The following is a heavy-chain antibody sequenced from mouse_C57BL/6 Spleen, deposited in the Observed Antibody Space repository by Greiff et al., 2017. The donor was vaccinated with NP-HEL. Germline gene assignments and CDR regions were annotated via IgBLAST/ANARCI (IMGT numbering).Heavy chain of an antibody. CDR2: IYPGSGST. CDR3: ANHYYGSSYVHFRR. D-gene: IGHD1-1*01. Sequence: QVQLQQSGAELVKPGASVTMSCKASGYTFPSYWITWVKQRPGQGLEWIGDIYPGSGSTNYNEKFKSKATLTVDTSSSTAYMQLSSLTSEDSAVYYCANHYYGSSYVHFRRWGEGTTLTVSS. V-gene: IGHV1-55*01. J-gene: IGHJ2*01. CDR1: GYTFPSYW.